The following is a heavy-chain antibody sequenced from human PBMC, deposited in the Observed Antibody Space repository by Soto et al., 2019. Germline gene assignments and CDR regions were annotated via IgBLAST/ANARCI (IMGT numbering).Heavy chain of an antibody. CDR1: GFTFSSYA. CDR3: AREWIQLDSWYFDL. D-gene: IGHD5-18*01. J-gene: IGHJ2*01. CDR2: ISYDGSNK. Sequence: QVQLVESGGGVVQPGRSLRLSCAASGFTFSSYAMHWARQAPGKGLEWVAVISYDGSNKYYADSVKGRFTISRDNSKNTLYLQMNSLRAEDTAVYYCAREWIQLDSWYFDLWGRGTLVTVSS. V-gene: IGHV3-30-3*01.